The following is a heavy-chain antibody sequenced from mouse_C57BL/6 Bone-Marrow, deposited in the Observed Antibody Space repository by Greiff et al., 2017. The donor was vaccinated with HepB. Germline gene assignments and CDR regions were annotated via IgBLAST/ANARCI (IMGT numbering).Heavy chain of an antibody. V-gene: IGHV7-1*01. CDR3: ARDLYGAMDY. J-gene: IGHJ4*01. CDR1: GFTFSDFY. CDR2: SRNKANDYTT. Sequence: EVKLMESGGGLVQSGRSLRLSCATSGFTFSDFYMEWVRQAPGKGLEWIAASRNKANDYTTEYSASVKGRFIVSRDTSQSILYLQMNALRAEDTAIYYCARDLYGAMDYWGQGTSVTVSS. D-gene: IGHD1-1*01.